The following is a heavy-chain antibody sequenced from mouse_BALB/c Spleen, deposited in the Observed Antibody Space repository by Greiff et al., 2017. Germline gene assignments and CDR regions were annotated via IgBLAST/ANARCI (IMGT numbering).Heavy chain of an antibody. CDR1: GFTFSSFG. Sequence: EVHLLESGGGLVQPGGSRKLSCAASGFTFSSFGMHWVRQAPEKGLEWVAYISSGSSTIYYADTVKGRFTISRDNPKNTLYLQMSSLKSEDTAMYYCAREGVWFAYWGQGTLVTVSA. CDR3: AREGVWFAY. V-gene: IGHV5-17*02. CDR2: ISSGSSTI. J-gene: IGHJ3*01.